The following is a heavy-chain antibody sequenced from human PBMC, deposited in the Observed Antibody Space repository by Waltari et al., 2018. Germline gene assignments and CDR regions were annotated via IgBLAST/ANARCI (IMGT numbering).Heavy chain of an antibody. Sequence: QVQLVQAGAEVKRRGSWLKVSCKACGGIFTSYAISCVRYGPVQGLEWMGGIIPIFGTANYAQKFQGRVTITADESTSTAYMELSSLRSEDTAVYYCARELAVAGSYYFDYWGQGTLVTVSS. J-gene: IGHJ4*02. CDR2: IIPIFGTA. D-gene: IGHD6-19*01. CDR3: ARELAVAGSYYFDY. CDR1: GGIFTSYA. V-gene: IGHV1-69*01.